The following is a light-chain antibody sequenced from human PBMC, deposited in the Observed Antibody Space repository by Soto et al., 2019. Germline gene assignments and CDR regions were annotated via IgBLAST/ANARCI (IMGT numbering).Light chain of an antibody. Sequence: EIVLTQSPGTLSLSPVERATLSCRASQSVSSNYLARYQQKPGQAPKLLIYGASSRATSIPERFSGSGSGTEFILAISRLEPEDYVMYYCQQSGKSFPLTFGGGTKLEI. CDR2: GAS. CDR3: QQSGKSFPLT. V-gene: IGKV3-20*01. CDR1: QSVSSNY. J-gene: IGKJ4*01.